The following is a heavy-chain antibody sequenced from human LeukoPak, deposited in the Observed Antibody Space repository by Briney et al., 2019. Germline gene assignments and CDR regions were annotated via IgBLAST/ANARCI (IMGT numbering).Heavy chain of an antibody. J-gene: IGHJ6*03. CDR3: ARDWGRLGYMDV. Sequence: TLSLTCTVSGGSISTGGYYWSWLRQPPGKGLEWIGYIYHSGSTYYNPSLKSRVTISVDRSKNQFSLKLSSVTAADTAVYYCARDWGRLGYMDVWGKGTTVTVSS. D-gene: IGHD3-16*01. CDR2: IYHSGST. CDR1: GGSISTGGYY. V-gene: IGHV4-30-2*01.